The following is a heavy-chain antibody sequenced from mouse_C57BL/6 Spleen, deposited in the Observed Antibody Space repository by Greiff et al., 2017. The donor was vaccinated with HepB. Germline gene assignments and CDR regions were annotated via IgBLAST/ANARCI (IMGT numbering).Heavy chain of an antibody. CDR3: ARSEGIYYGNYNY. D-gene: IGHD2-1*01. V-gene: IGHV1-52*01. J-gene: IGHJ2*01. Sequence: QVQLQQPGAELVRPGSSVKLSCKASGYTFTSYWMHWVKQRPIQGLEWIGNIDPSDSETHYNQKFKDKATLTVDKSSSTAYMQLSSLTSEDSAVYYCARSEGIYYGNYNYWGQGTTLTVSS. CDR1: GYTFTSYW. CDR2: IDPSDSET.